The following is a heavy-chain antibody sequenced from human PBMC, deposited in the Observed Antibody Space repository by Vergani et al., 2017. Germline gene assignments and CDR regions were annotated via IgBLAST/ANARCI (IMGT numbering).Heavy chain of an antibody. CDR2: IYTSGAT. V-gene: IGHV4-61*02. CDR1: GGSFSTGGQS. Sequence: QVQLQESGPGLVKPSQTLSLTCTVSGGSFSTGGQSWTWLRQSAVKGLEWIGRIYTSGATNYNPSLRSRDNMSVDASKKQFSQKLTSVTAADTAVYYCARDGGEYDKDALDVWGQGTKVTVTS. D-gene: IGHD2-21*01. J-gene: IGHJ3*01. CDR3: ARDGGEYDKDALDV.